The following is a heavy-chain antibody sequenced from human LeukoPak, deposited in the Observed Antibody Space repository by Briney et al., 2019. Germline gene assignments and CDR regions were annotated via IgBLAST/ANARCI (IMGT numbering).Heavy chain of an antibody. J-gene: IGHJ3*02. CDR1: GFTFSNAW. Sequence: PGGSLRLSCAASGFTFSNAWMNWVRQAPGKGLEWVGRIKSKTDGGTTDYAAPVKGRFTISRDGSKNTLYLQMNSLKTEDTAVYYCTTDPVTTPLDAFDIWGQGTMVTVSS. D-gene: IGHD4-17*01. CDR3: TTDPVTTPLDAFDI. V-gene: IGHV3-15*07. CDR2: IKSKTDGGTT.